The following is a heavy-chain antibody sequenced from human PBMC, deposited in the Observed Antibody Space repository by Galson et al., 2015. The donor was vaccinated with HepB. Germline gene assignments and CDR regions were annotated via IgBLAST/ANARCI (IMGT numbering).Heavy chain of an antibody. CDR2: IIPLFGTA. J-gene: IGHJ4*02. V-gene: IGHV1-69*13. CDR1: GGTFSNYA. Sequence: SVKVSCKVSGGTFSNYAINWVRQAPGQGLEWMGGIIPLFGTANYAQKFQGRATITADESTSTAYMDLSSLRCEDTAVYYCARTDYGDYVVDGSFDYWGQGTLVTVSS. CDR3: ARTDYGDYVVDGSFDY. D-gene: IGHD4-17*01.